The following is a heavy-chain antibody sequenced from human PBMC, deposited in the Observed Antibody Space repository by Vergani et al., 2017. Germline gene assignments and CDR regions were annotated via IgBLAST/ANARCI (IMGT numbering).Heavy chain of an antibody. CDR1: GLSLSTSGMR. V-gene: IGHV2-70*04. Sequence: QITLKESGPTLVKPTQTVTLTCTFSGLSLSTSGMRVSWIRQPPGKALEWLARIDWDDDKFYSTSLKTRLTISKDTSKNQVVLTMTNMDPVDTATYYCARMGGWGAFDYWGQGTMVTVSS. D-gene: IGHD7-27*01. J-gene: IGHJ4*03. CDR2: IDWDDDK. CDR3: ARMGGWGAFDY.